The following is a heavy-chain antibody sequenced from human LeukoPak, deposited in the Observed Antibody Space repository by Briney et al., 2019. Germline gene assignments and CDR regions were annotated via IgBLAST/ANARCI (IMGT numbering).Heavy chain of an antibody. D-gene: IGHD3-10*01. CDR1: GGTVDANY. CDR2: IYSGGST. Sequence: LGGSLRLSCVTSGGTVDANYMGWVRQAPGKGLDWISVIYSGGSTFYSDSVKGRFLISRDSSWNTVFLQMNNLRADDTAVYHCARGAWSGSGSDQSLEEAWGPGTLVVVSS. J-gene: IGHJ1*01. CDR3: ARGAWSGSGSDQSLEEA. V-gene: IGHV3-53*01.